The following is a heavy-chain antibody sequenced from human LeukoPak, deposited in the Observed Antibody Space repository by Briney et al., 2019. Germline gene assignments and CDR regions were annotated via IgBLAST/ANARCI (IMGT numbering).Heavy chain of an antibody. V-gene: IGHV3-23*01. Sequence: GGSLRLSCAASGLTFSSYAMNWVRKPPGKGLNGVPTISYSGGSTYYVDSVKGRFTISRDNSENTLYLQLNSLRAEDTAVYYCAKAASGSYLYYFDYWGQGTLVTVSS. CDR1: GLTFSSYA. D-gene: IGHD1-26*01. CDR3: AKAASGSYLYYFDY. CDR2: ISYSGGST. J-gene: IGHJ4*02.